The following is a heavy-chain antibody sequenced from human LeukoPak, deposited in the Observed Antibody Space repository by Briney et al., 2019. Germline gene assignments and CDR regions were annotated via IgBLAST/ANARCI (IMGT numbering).Heavy chain of an antibody. CDR1: GFTFSNAW. CDR3: TTDLSGDYNIFDY. CDR2: IKSKTDGGTT. J-gene: IGHJ4*02. Sequence: PGGSLRLSCAASGFTFSNAWMSWVRQAPGKGLEWVGRIKSKTDGGTTDYAAPVKGRFTISRDDSKNTLYLQVNSLKTEDTAVYYCTTDLSGDYNIFDYWGQGTLVTVSS. V-gene: IGHV3-15*01. D-gene: IGHD4-17*01.